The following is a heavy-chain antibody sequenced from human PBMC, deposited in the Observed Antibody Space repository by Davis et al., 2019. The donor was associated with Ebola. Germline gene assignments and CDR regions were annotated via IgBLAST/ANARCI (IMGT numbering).Heavy chain of an antibody. J-gene: IGHJ5*02. Sequence: PSETLSLTCAVSGGSISTTNWWSWVRQPPGKGLEWIGEIYHSGSTNYNPSLKSRVIMSVDKAKNQFSLSLSSVSAADTAVYYCARRGNNSSFWFDPWGQGTLVTVSS. V-gene: IGHV4-4*02. CDR2: IYHSGST. CDR3: ARRGNNSSFWFDP. D-gene: IGHD1/OR15-1a*01. CDR1: GGSISTTNW.